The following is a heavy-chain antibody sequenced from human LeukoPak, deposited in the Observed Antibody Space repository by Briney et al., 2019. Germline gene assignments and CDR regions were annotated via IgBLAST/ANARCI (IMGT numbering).Heavy chain of an antibody. CDR1: GFTFSRYW. CDR2: INTDGSRT. CDR3: ASDFTGYDDY. V-gene: IGHV3-74*01. J-gene: IGHJ4*02. D-gene: IGHD3-9*01. Sequence: GGSLRLSCAASGFTFSRYWMHWVRQGPGRGLVWVSRINTDGSRTDYADSVKGRFTISRDNARNTLYLQMNSLGAEDTAVYYCASDFTGYDDYWGQGTLVTVS.